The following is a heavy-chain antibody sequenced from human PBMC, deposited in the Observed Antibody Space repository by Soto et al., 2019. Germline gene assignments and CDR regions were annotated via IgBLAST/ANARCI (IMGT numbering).Heavy chain of an antibody. CDR3: ARKVPGSTSRPDYWYFDL. CDR2: IRGGGDAP. J-gene: IGHJ2*01. Sequence: EVQLLESGGGLVQPGGSLRLSCAGSGFTFINYAMNWVRQAPGKGLEWGSTIRGGGDAPFFADSGRGRFTISRDNSKNTVTLQMNNLGVDDTAVYFCARKVPGSTSRPDYWYFDLWGRGTLVTVSS. V-gene: IGHV3-23*01. CDR1: GFTFINYA. D-gene: IGHD3-10*01.